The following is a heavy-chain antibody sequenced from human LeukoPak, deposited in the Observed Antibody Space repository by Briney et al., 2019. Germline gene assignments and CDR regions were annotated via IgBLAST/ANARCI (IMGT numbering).Heavy chain of an antibody. J-gene: IGHJ4*02. CDR1: GFTFSTYE. Sequence: PGGSLRLSCAASGFTFSTYEMNWVRQAPGKGLEWVSYISTSDRTIYYADSVKGRFTISRDNAKNSLYLQMNSLRAEDTAVYYCAREEDTILDYWGQGTLVTVSS. CDR2: ISTSDRTI. D-gene: IGHD3-9*01. V-gene: IGHV3-48*03. CDR3: AREEDTILDY.